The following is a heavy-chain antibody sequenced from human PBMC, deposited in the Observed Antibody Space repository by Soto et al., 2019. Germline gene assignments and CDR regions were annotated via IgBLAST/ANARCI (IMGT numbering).Heavy chain of an antibody. V-gene: IGHV1-3*01. Sequence: QVQLVQSGAEVKKPGASVKVSCKASGYSFTSYAMNWVRQAPGQRLEWMGWINACNGNTKYSQKFQGRITITSDTTASTAYMDMSIITSEDTALYYCARVRGFYYCDDWGQGTLVTVSS. CDR1: GYSFTSYA. J-gene: IGHJ4*02. CDR2: INACNGNT. D-gene: IGHD3-22*01. CDR3: ARVRGFYYCDD.